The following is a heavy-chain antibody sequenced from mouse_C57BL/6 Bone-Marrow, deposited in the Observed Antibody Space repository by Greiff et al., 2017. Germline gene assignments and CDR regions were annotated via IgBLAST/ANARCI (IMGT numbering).Heavy chain of an antibody. J-gene: IGHJ3*01. CDR1: GFSLTSYG. CDR2: IWSGGST. CDR3: AVQTGTWFAY. V-gene: IGHV2-2*01. Sequence: QVQLQQSGPGLVQPSQSLSITCTVSGFSLTSYGVHWVRQSPGKGLEWLGVIWSGGSTDYNAAFISRLSISKDNSKSQVFFKMNSLQADDTAIYYCAVQTGTWFAYWGQGTLVTVSA. D-gene: IGHD4-1*01.